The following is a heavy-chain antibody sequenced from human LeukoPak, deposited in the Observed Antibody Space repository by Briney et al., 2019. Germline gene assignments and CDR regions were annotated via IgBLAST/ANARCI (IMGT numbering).Heavy chain of an antibody. V-gene: IGHV1-2*02. J-gene: IGHJ4*02. CDR1: GYTFTGYY. CDR2: INPNSGGT. Sequence: ATVKVSCKASGYTFTGYYMHWVRQAPGQGLEWMGWINPNSGGTNYVKKFQGRVTMTRDTSISTAYMELSRLRSDDTAVYYCARDGYGSGVYDDYWGQGTLVTVSS. D-gene: IGHD3-10*01. CDR3: ARDGYGSGVYDDY.